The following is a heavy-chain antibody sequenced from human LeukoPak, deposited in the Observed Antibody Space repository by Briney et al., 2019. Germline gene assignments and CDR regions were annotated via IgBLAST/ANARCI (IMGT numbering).Heavy chain of an antibody. CDR3: ARVANNYDSSGYYLYYFDY. Sequence: GASVKVSCKASGYTCTANFIHWVRQAPGQGLEWMGWINPNSGGTNYGKKFQGRVTMTRDTSISTAYMELRRLRSDDTAVYYCARVANNYDSSGYYLYYFDYWGQGTLVTVSS. J-gene: IGHJ4*02. V-gene: IGHV1-2*02. CDR1: GYTCTANF. CDR2: INPNSGGT. D-gene: IGHD3-22*01.